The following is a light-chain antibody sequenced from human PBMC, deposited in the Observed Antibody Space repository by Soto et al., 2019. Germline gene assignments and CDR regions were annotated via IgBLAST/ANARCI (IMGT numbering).Light chain of an antibody. CDR3: SSYADSIVL. Sequence: QSVLTQPPSASGSPGQSVTLSCTGTTSDVGGYNYVSWYQQHPGKAPKLMISEVSKRPSGVPDRFSGSQSGNTAALTVSGLQAEDEAEYYCSSYADSIVLFGGGTQLTVL. CDR1: TSDVGGYNY. CDR2: EVS. J-gene: IGLJ2*01. V-gene: IGLV2-8*01.